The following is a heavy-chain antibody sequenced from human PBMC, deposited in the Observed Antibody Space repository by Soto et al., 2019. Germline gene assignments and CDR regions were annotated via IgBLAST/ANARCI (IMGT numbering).Heavy chain of an antibody. V-gene: IGHV4-59*01. J-gene: IGHJ6*02. CDR3: AGAAAAGYYYYYGMDV. Sequence: PSETLSLTCTVSGGSISSYYWSWIRQPPGKGLEWIGYIYYSGSTNYNPSLKSRVTISVDTSKNQFSLKLSSVTAADTAVYYRAGAAAAGYYYYYGMDVWGQGTTVTAP. CDR2: IYYSGST. D-gene: IGHD6-13*01. CDR1: GGSISSYY.